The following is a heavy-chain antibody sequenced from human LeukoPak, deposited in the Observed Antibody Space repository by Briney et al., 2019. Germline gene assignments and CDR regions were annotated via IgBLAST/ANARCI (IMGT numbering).Heavy chain of an antibody. Sequence: PPETLSLTCTVSGGSLSSSSYYWGWIRQPPGTGLEWLGSIYYSGSTYYNPSLKSRVTISVDTSKNQFSLKLSSVTAADTAVYYCARTVVVVAASQSFDYWGQGTLVTVSS. V-gene: IGHV4-39*01. CDR3: ARTVVVVAASQSFDY. D-gene: IGHD2-15*01. J-gene: IGHJ4*02. CDR1: GGSLSSSSYY. CDR2: IYYSGST.